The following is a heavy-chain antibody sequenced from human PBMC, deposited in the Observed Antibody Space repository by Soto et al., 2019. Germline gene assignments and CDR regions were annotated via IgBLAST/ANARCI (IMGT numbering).Heavy chain of an antibody. J-gene: IGHJ4*02. CDR3: ARGSTDSYPGSRIFDF. CDR2: ISGSGDGT. D-gene: IGHD3-10*01. V-gene: IGHV3-23*01. CDR1: GFTFSTYA. Sequence: EVQLLESGGGLVQPGGSLRLYCVASGFTFSTYAMSWVRQAPGKGLEWVSAISGSGDGTYYADSVKGRFTISRDNSKKTLYLQMSSLTAEDSAIYYCARGSTDSYPGSRIFDFWGRGTLVTVSS.